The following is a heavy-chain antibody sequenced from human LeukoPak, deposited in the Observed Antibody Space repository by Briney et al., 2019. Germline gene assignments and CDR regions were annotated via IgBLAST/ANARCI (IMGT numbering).Heavy chain of an antibody. CDR1: GFTFSSYE. D-gene: IGHD3-9*01. J-gene: IGHJ4*02. Sequence: GGSLRLSCAASGFTFSSYEMNWVRQAPGKGLEWVSYISSSGSTIYYADSVKGRSTISRDNAKNSLYLQMNSLRAEDTAVYYCARDPVDILTGKQNDLDYWGQGTLVTVSS. V-gene: IGHV3-48*03. CDR3: ARDPVDILTGKQNDLDY. CDR2: ISSSGSTI.